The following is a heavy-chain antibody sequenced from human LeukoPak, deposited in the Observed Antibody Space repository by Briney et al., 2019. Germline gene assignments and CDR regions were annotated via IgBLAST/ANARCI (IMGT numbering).Heavy chain of an antibody. V-gene: IGHV3-30-3*01. Sequence: PGGSLRLSCAASGFTFSSYAMHLVRQAPGKGLEWVAVISYDGSNKYYADSVKGRFTISRDNAKNSLLLQMNSLGVEDTAVYYCKSGGAAPGSFDYWGQGAQVTVSS. J-gene: IGHJ4*02. CDR1: GFTFSSYA. CDR2: ISYDGSNK. D-gene: IGHD1-26*01. CDR3: KSGGAAPGSFDY.